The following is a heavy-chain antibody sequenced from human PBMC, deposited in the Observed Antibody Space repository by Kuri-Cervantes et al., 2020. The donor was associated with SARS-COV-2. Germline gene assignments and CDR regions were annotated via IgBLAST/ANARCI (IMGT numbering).Heavy chain of an antibody. V-gene: IGHV3-74*01. J-gene: IGHJ4*02. D-gene: IGHD2/OR15-2a*01. CDR3: ASTGVIGIKNRLTY. CDR2: INVDGTTT. CDR1: GLTFRSYW. Sequence: GESLKISCAASGLTFRSYWMHWVRQAPGKGLEWVSRINVDGTTTNHADSVRGRFTISRDNAKNTLYLQMNTLGAEDTAVYYCASTGVIGIKNRLTYWGQGTPVTVSS.